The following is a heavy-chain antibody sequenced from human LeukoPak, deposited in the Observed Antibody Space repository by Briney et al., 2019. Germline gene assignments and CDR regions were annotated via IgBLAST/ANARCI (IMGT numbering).Heavy chain of an antibody. Sequence: PGGSLRLSCAASGFTFSSYAMSCVREAPGKGLEWVSTICGSGANTYYADSLRGRFTISRDNSKNTVYLQINSLRAEGTAVYYCSKRGVYGNFYFDFWGQGTLATVSS. CDR1: GFTFSSYA. V-gene: IGHV3-23*01. CDR3: SKRGVYGNFYFDF. D-gene: IGHD4-11*01. J-gene: IGHJ4*02. CDR2: ICGSGANT.